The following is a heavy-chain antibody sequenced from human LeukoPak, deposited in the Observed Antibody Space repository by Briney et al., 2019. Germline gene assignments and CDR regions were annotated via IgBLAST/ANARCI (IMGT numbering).Heavy chain of an antibody. CDR3: ARRGSSGWSR. V-gene: IGHV4-59*12. CDR2: IYYSGST. J-gene: IGHJ4*02. CDR1: GGSISSYY. D-gene: IGHD6-19*01. Sequence: PSETLSLTCTVSGGSISSYYWSWIRQPPGKGLEWIGYIYYSGSTNYNPSLKSRVTISVDTSKNQFSLKLSSVTAADTAVYYCARRGSSGWSRWGQGTLVTVSS.